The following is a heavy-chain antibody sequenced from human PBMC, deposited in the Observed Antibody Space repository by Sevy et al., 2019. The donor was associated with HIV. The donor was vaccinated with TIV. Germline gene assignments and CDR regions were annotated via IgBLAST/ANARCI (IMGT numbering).Heavy chain of an antibody. CDR3: TRWWSIAAELGYYYYYGMDV. D-gene: IGHD6-13*01. CDR2: IKSKTDGGTT. V-gene: IGHV3-15*01. Sequence: GGSLRLSCAASGFTFSNAWMSWVRQAPGKGLEWVGRIKSKTDGGTTDYAAPVKGRFTISRDDSKNTLYLQMNSLKTEDTAVYYCTRWWSIAAELGYYYYYGMDVWGQGTTVTVSS. CDR1: GFTFSNAW. J-gene: IGHJ6*02.